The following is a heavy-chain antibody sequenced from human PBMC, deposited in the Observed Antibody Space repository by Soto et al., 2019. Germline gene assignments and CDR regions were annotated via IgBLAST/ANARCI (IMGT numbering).Heavy chain of an antibody. Sequence: PSETLSLTCTFSCGSIGGRYWGWIRQPPGKGLEWIGYVYYSGSSTSNPSLKSRVTMSADTSKNQLSLKVRSVTAADTAVYYCARVGERWQYFDWFYYFDSWGQGALVTVSS. J-gene: IGHJ4*02. D-gene: IGHD3-9*01. CDR1: CGSIGGRY. CDR2: VYYSGSS. V-gene: IGHV4-59*11. CDR3: ARVGERWQYFDWFYYFDS.